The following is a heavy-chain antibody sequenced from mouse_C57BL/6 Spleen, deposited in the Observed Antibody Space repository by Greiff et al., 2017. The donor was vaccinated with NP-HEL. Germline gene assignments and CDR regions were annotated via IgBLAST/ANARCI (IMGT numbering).Heavy chain of an antibody. CDR1: GYTFTSYW. D-gene: IGHD2-1*01. CDR2: IDPSDSET. CDR3: ARSGFYYGNYCLDY. V-gene: IGHV1-52*01. Sequence: QVQLQQPGAELVRPGSSVKLSCKASGYTFTSYWMHWVKQRPIQGLEWIGNIDPSDSETHYNQKFKDKATLTVDKSSSTAYMQLSSLTSEDSAVYYCARSGFYYGNYCLDYWGQGTTLTVSS. J-gene: IGHJ2*01.